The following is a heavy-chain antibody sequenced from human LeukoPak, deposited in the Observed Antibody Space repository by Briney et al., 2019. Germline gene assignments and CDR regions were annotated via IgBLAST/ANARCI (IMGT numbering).Heavy chain of an antibody. CDR3: ARDDDFGDY. CDR1: GYTFTGYY. CDR2: INPNSGGT. J-gene: IGHJ4*02. V-gene: IGHV1-2*02. D-gene: IGHD1-1*01. Sequence: ASVKVSCKASGYTFTGYYMHWVRQAPGQGLEWMGWINPNSGGTNYAQKFRGRVTMTRDTSNSTAYMDLSRLRSDDTAVYYCARDDDFGDYWGQGSLVTVSS.